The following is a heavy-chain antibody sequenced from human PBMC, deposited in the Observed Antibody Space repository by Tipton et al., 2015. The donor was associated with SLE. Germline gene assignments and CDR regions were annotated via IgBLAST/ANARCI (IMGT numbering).Heavy chain of an antibody. Sequence: TLSLTCAVYGGSFSGYYWSWIRQPPGKGLEWIGEINHSGSTNYNPSLKSRVTISVDTSKNQFSLKLSSVTAADTAVYYCARGHGMTIFGAGYFDYWGQGTLVTVSS. V-gene: IGHV4-34*01. CDR3: ARGHGMTIFGAGYFDY. D-gene: IGHD3-3*01. CDR1: GGSFSGYY. J-gene: IGHJ4*02. CDR2: INHSGST.